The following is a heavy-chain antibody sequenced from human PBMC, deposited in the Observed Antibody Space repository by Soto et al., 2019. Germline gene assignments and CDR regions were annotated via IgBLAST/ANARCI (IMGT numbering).Heavy chain of an antibody. V-gene: IGHV3-23*01. D-gene: IGHD3-10*01. CDR1: GFTFSSYA. Sequence: GGSLRLSCAASGFTFSSYAMSWVRQAPGKGLEWVSTISSSGDSTYYADSVKGRFTISRDNSKNTLYLQMNSLRAEDTAVYYCAKDTTMVRGYFDYWGQGTLVTVSS. CDR3: AKDTTMVRGYFDY. CDR2: ISSSGDST. J-gene: IGHJ4*02.